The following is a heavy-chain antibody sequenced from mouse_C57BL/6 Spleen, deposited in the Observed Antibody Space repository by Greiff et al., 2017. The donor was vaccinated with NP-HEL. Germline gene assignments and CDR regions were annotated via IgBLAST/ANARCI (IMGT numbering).Heavy chain of an antibody. CDR3: ARDYYGRSYFDY. CDR1: GYTFTSYW. V-gene: IGHV1-55*01. D-gene: IGHD1-1*01. Sequence: QVQLQQPGAELVKPGASVKMSCKASGYTFTSYWITWVKQRPGQGLEWVGDIYPGSGSTNYNEKFKSKATLTVDTSSSTAYMQLSSLTSEDSAVYDCARDYYGRSYFDYWGQGTTLTVSS. CDR2: IYPGSGST. J-gene: IGHJ2*01.